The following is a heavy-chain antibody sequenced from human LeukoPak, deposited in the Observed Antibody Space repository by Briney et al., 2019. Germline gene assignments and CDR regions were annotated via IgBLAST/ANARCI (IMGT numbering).Heavy chain of an antibody. CDR1: GFTFSSYG. D-gene: IGHD2-21*02. J-gene: IGHJ4*02. V-gene: IGHV3-48*04. Sequence: PGGSLRLSCAASGFTFSSYGMTWVRQAPGKGLEWVSYISSSGSTIYYADSVKGRFTISRDNAKNSLYLQMNSLRAEDTAVYYCARESRQPGVLPTASTFDYWGQGTLVTVSS. CDR2: ISSSGSTI. CDR3: ARESRQPGVLPTASTFDY.